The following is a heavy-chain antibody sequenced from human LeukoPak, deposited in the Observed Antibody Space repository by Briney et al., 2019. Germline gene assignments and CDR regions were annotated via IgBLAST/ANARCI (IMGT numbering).Heavy chain of an antibody. J-gene: IGHJ3*02. Sequence: PGGSLRLSCAASGFTFRSYEMNWVRQAPGKGLEWVSYISSSGSTIYYADSVKGRFTISRDNAKNSLYLQMSGLRVEDTAVYYCARRDWVSGAVRAFDIWGQGTMVTVSS. CDR1: GFTFRSYE. D-gene: IGHD3-3*01. CDR3: ARRDWVSGAVRAFDI. V-gene: IGHV3-48*03. CDR2: ISSSGSTI.